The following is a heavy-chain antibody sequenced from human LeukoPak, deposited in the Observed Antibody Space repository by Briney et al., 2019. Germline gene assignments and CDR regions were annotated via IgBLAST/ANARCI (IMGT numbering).Heavy chain of an antibody. CDR3: VRDWGGPFDY. CDR2: MNQGGREV. V-gene: IGHV3-7*04. Sequence: GGSLRLSCATSVFSFTDYPMNWVRQAPGEGVEWVANMNQGGREVYYVDSVKGRFIISRDNAKNSLFLRINSLRAEDTAVYYCVRDWGGPFDYWGQGTLVTVSS. D-gene: IGHD7-27*01. CDR1: VFSFTDYP. J-gene: IGHJ4*02.